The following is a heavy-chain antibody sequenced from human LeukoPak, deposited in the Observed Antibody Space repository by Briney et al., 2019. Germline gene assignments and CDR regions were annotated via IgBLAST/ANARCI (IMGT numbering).Heavy chain of an antibody. D-gene: IGHD4-17*01. CDR2: TYYRSKWYN. CDR3: ARYTLTTPARAFDY. V-gene: IGHV6-1*01. Sequence: SQTLSLTCAISGDXVSSNTAAWNWIRQSPSRGLEWLGRTYYRSKWYNDYAVSVKSRITINPDTSKNQFSLQLNSVTPEDTAVYYCARYTLTTPARAFDYWGQGTLVTVSS. J-gene: IGHJ4*02. CDR1: GDXVSSNTAA.